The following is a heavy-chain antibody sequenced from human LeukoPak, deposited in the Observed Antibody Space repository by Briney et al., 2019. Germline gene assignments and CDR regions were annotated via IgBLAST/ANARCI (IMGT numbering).Heavy chain of an antibody. D-gene: IGHD1-1*01. Sequence: ASVKVSCKASGGTFSSYAISWVRQAPGQGLEWMGGIIPIFGTANYAQKFQGRVTITTDESTSTAYMELSSLRSGDTAVYYCARVQLELYYYYYYMDVWGKGTTVTVSS. CDR3: ARVQLELYYYYYYMDV. CDR2: IIPIFGTA. V-gene: IGHV1-69*05. CDR1: GGTFSSYA. J-gene: IGHJ6*03.